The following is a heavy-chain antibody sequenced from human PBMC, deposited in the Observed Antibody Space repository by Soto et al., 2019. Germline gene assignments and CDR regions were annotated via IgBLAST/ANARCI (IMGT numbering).Heavy chain of an antibody. J-gene: IGHJ4*01. Sequence: QITLKESGPTLVKPTQTLTLTCTFSEFSLTINGLGVGWIRQPPGKALEWLALIYRDDDKRYSPSLMSRLTITKDTSKNQVVLTMTNMDPMDTATYYCARAYTGYDWGSFDYWGHGTLVTVSS. CDR2: IYRDDDK. V-gene: IGHV2-5*02. D-gene: IGHD5-12*01. CDR3: ARAYTGYDWGSFDY. CDR1: EFSLTINGLG.